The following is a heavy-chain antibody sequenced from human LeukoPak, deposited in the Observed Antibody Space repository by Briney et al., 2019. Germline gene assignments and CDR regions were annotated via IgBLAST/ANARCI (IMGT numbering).Heavy chain of an antibody. D-gene: IGHD3-3*01. CDR1: GFIFCSYT. CDR3: ARDRQSITIFGVLIPIYMDV. Sequence: GGSLRLSCAASGFIFCSYTMIWVRQAPGKGLEWVLFISCSSSYIYHADSVKGRFTISRDNAKNSLYLQMNSLRAEDTAVYYCARDRQSITIFGVLIPIYMDVWGKGTTVTVSS. V-gene: IGHV3-21*01. J-gene: IGHJ6*03. CDR2: ISCSSSYI.